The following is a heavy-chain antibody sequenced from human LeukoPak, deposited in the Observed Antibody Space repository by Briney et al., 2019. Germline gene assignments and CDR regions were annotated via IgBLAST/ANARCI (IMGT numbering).Heavy chain of an antibody. CDR3: ARDASLYCSGDNCYWAFDL. V-gene: IGHV3-7*01. J-gene: IGHJ5*02. CDR2: IKGDGSKT. Sequence: GGSLRLSCAASGFNFSPYWMSWVRQAPGKGLEWVDNIKGDGSKTYYVDSVKGRFTISRDHAKNSLYMQMNILRAEDTAMYYCARDASLYCSGDNCYWAFDLWGQGTLVTVSS. D-gene: IGHD2-15*01. CDR1: GFNFSPYW.